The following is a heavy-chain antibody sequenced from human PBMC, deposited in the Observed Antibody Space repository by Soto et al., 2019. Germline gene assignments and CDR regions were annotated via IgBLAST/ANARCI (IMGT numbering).Heavy chain of an antibody. V-gene: IGHV3-15*07. CDR3: SAYAVGHPFDY. CDR2: IKIKTDGGTT. J-gene: IGHJ4*02. Sequence: SLRLSCAASGFTFSNAWMNWVRQAPGKGLEWVGRIKIKTDGGTTDYAAPVKGRFTISRDDSKNTLYLQMNSLKTEDTAVYYCSAYAVGHPFDYWGQGTLVTVSS. CDR1: GFTFSNAW. D-gene: IGHD2-15*01.